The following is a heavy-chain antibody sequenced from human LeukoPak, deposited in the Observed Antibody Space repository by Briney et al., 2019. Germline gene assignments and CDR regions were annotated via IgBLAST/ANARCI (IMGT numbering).Heavy chain of an antibody. CDR3: ARDHLTTNFGVLIFNAIDF. CDR2: IKQDGSGK. J-gene: IGHJ4*02. CDR1: GFTFSRSW. Sequence: GGSLRLSCAASGFTFSRSWMSWVRQAPGKGLEWVANIKQDGSGKYYVDSVKGRFTISRDNAKNSVYLQMNSLRAEDTAVYYCARDHLTTNFGVLIFNAIDFWGQGTLVAVSS. V-gene: IGHV3-7*01. D-gene: IGHD3-3*01.